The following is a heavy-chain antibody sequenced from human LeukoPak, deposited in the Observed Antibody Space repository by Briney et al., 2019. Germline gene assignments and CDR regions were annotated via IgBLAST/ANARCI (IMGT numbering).Heavy chain of an antibody. V-gene: IGHV3-7*01. CDR3: ATGGRRWFDP. Sequence: GGSLRLSCAASGFTFSSFAMSWVRQAPGKGLEWVANIKQDGSEKYYVDSVKGRFTISRDNAKNSLYLQMNSLRAEDTAVYYCATGGRRWFDPWGQGTLVTVSS. CDR2: IKQDGSEK. J-gene: IGHJ5*02. D-gene: IGHD2-15*01. CDR1: GFTFSSFA.